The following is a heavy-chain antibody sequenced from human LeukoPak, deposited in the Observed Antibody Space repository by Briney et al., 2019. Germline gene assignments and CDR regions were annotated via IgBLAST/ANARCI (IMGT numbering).Heavy chain of an antibody. J-gene: IGHJ3*02. CDR1: GFIFSNYA. D-gene: IGHD1-26*01. Sequence: GGSLRLSCAASGFIFSNYAMHWVRQAPGKGLEWAAVISYDGSNKYYVDSVKGRFTVSRDNSKNTLDLEMNSLRVEDTAVYYCAKEDSGSYYRAFDIWGQGTMVTVSS. CDR2: ISYDGSNK. CDR3: AKEDSGSYYRAFDI. V-gene: IGHV3-30-3*01.